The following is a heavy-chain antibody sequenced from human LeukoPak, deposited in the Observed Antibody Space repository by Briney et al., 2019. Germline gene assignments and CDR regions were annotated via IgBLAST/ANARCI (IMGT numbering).Heavy chain of an antibody. D-gene: IGHD2-15*01. V-gene: IGHV3-30-3*01. Sequence: GGSLRLSCAASGFTFSSYAMHWVRQVPGKGLEWVAVISHDGNNKYYADSVKGRFTISGDSSKSTLYLQMNSLRAEDTAVYYCARDLLRGGYSPDYWGYGTLVTVSS. CDR3: ARDLLRGGYSPDY. CDR1: GFTFSSYA. CDR2: ISHDGNNK. J-gene: IGHJ4*01.